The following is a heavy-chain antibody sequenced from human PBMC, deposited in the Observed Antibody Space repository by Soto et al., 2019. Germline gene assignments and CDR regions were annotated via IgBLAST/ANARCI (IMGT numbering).Heavy chain of an antibody. CDR1: GGSISSGDYY. CDR2: IYYSGST. J-gene: IGHJ6*02. D-gene: IGHD5-12*01. V-gene: IGHV4-30-4*01. Sequence: SETLSLTCTVSGGSISSGDYYWSWIRQPPGKGLEWIGYIYYSGSTYYNPSLKSRVTISVDTSKNQFSLKLSSVTAADTAVYYCAREGRDKVLPYYYGMDVWGQGTTVTVSS. CDR3: AREGRDKVLPYYYGMDV.